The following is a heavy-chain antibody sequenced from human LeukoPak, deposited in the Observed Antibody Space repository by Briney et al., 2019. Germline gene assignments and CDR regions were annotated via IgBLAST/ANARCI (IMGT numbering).Heavy chain of an antibody. CDR3: ARDKKGTSCYDY. V-gene: IGHV4-59*01. CDR1: GGSISSYY. CDR2: IYYSGST. Sequence: SETLSLTCTVTGGSISSYYWNWIRQSRGKGLEWIGFIYYSGSTTYNPSLKDRVTISVDTSKTQFSLKQSSVTAADTAVYYCARDKKGTSCYDYWGQGTLVTVSS. D-gene: IGHD2-2*01. J-gene: IGHJ4*02.